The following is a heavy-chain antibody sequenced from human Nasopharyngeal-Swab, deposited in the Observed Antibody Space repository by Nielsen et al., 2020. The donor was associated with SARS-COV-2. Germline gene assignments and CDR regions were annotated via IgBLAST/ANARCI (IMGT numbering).Heavy chain of an antibody. CDR2: MNPNSGNT. CDR3: AREAGYCTNGVCQYGMDV. V-gene: IGHV1-8*01. D-gene: IGHD2-8*01. CDR1: GYTFTSYD. J-gene: IGHJ6*02. Sequence: ASVKVSCKASGYTFTSYDINWVRQATGQGLEWMGWMNPNSGNTGYAQKFQGRVTMTRNTSISTAYMELSSLRSEDTAVYYCAREAGYCTNGVCQYGMDVWGQGTTVTVSS.